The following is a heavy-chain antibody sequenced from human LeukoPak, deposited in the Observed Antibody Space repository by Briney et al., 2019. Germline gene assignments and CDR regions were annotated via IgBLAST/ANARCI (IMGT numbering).Heavy chain of an antibody. V-gene: IGHV3-9*01. CDR2: ISWNSGST. D-gene: IGHD6-13*01. Sequence: GGSLRLSCAASGFTFDDYAMHWVRQGPGKGLEWVSGISWNSGSTGYADSVKGRFTISRDNAKNSLYLQMNSLRAEDTALYHCTKASSSWAYFFDYWGQGILVTVSS. J-gene: IGHJ4*02. CDR3: TKASSSWAYFFDY. CDR1: GFTFDDYA.